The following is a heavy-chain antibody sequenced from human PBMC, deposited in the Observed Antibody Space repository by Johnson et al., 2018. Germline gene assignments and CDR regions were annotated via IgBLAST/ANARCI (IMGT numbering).Heavy chain of an antibody. D-gene: IGHD1-14*01. CDR1: GGTFKSYA. V-gene: IGHV1-69*12. Sequence: QVQLVQSGAAVKKPGSSVKVSCKASGGTFKSYAITWLRQAPGQGFEWMGGIIPKFDTANYAQKVQDRVTITADESTGTAYMELSSLTVEDTAVDYCAGGFSYKTDWGQGTQVTVSS. J-gene: IGHJ1*01. CDR3: AGGFSYKTD. CDR2: IIPKFDTA.